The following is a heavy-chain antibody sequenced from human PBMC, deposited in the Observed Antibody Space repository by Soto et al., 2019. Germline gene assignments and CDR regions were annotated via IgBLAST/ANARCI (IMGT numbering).Heavy chain of an antibody. J-gene: IGHJ4*02. Sequence: SVSVSFRASGVTFNRQYMRWVRQAPGQWLELMGGIIPMFGTPHYEDKFQDRVTITAEESTGTAYLELSSLTSEDTDVYYCAKSEGGRGYSFAYWGPGTLVPVSS. V-gene: IGHV1-69*13. D-gene: IGHD5-12*01. CDR1: GVTFNRQY. CDR3: AKSEGGRGYSFAY. CDR2: IIPMFGTP.